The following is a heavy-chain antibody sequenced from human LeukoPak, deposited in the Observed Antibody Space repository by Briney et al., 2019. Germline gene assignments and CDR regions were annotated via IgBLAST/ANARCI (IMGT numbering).Heavy chain of an antibody. V-gene: IGHV4-61*02. CDR2: IYTSGST. J-gene: IGHJ1*01. D-gene: IGHD2-21*02. CDR1: GGSISSGSYY. Sequence: SQTLSLTCTVSGGSISSGSYYWSWIRQPAGKGLEWIGRIYTSGSTNYNPSLKSRVTISVDTSKNQFSLKLSSVTAADTAVYYCASDFGLVTHGFLSNHRWGQGTLVTVSA. CDR3: ASDFGLVTHGFLSNHR.